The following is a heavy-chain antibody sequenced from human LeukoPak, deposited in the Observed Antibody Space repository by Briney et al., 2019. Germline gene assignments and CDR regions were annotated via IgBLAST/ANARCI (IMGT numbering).Heavy chain of an antibody. V-gene: IGHV4-59*12. CDR2: IYYSGST. J-gene: IGHJ4*02. Sequence: SETLSLTCTVSGGSISSYYWSWIRQPPGKGLEWIGYIYYSGSTNYNPSLKSRVTISVDTSKNQFSLKLSSVTAADTAVYYCASRSSGHIYYFDYWGQGTLVTVSS. D-gene: IGHD6-19*01. CDR1: GGSISSYY. CDR3: ASRSSGHIYYFDY.